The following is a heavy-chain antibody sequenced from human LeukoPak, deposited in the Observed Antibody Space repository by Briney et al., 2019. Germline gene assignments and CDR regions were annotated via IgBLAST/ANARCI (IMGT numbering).Heavy chain of an antibody. V-gene: IGHV1-2*02. Sequence: ASVKVSCKASGYTFTGYYMHWVRQAPGQGLEWMGWINPNSGGTNYAQKFQGRVTMTWDTSISTAYMELSRLRSDDTAVYYCARGDIVVAPGVDYWGQGTLVTVSS. CDR2: INPNSGGT. D-gene: IGHD2-2*01. CDR1: GYTFTGYY. CDR3: ARGDIVVAPGVDY. J-gene: IGHJ4*02.